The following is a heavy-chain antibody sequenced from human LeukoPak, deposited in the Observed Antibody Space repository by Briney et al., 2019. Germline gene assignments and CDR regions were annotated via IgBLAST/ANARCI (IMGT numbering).Heavy chain of an antibody. CDR3: VRHEPGWRGAFDI. Sequence: SETLSLTCTVSGGSISSYYLSWIRQPPGKGLEWIGHIYGSGSTNYNPSLESRVTLSVDTSKNQFSLKLSSVTAADTAVYHCVRHEPGWRGAFDIWGQGTMVTVSS. D-gene: IGHD1-14*01. V-gene: IGHV4-59*08. J-gene: IGHJ3*02. CDR2: IYGSGST. CDR1: GGSISSYY.